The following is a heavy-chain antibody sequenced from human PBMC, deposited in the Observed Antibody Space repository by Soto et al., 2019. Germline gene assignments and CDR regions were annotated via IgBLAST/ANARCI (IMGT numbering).Heavy chain of an antibody. J-gene: IGHJ6*02. D-gene: IGHD6-6*01. CDR3: ASGAILAAPNLEEYYYYGMDV. CDR1: GGTFSSYA. V-gene: IGHV1-69*13. Sequence: GASVKVSCKASGGTFSSYAISWVRQAPGQGLEWMGGIIPIFGTANYAQKFQGRVTITADESTSTAYMELSSLRSEDTAVYYCASGAILAAPNLEEYYYYGMDVWGQGTTVTVSS. CDR2: IIPIFGTA.